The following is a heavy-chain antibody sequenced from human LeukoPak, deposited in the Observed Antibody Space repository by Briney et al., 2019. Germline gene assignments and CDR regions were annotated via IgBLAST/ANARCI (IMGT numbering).Heavy chain of an antibody. Sequence: ASVKVSCKASGYTFTGYYMHWARQAPGQGLEWMGWINPNSGGTNYAQKFQGRVTMTRDTSISTAYMELSRLRSDDTAVYYCARGAYSSGWPYWYFDLWGRGTLVTVSS. CDR3: ARGAYSSGWPYWYFDL. J-gene: IGHJ2*01. CDR2: INPNSGGT. D-gene: IGHD6-19*01. CDR1: GYTFTGYY. V-gene: IGHV1-2*02.